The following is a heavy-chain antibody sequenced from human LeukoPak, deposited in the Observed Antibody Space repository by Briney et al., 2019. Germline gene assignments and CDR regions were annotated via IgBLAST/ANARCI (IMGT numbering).Heavy chain of an antibody. CDR1: GYTFTTYY. CDR3: ARESHNVAWHLGGY. CDR2: INPTRGSA. D-gene: IGHD3-22*01. J-gene: IGHJ4*02. Sequence: ASVKVSCMASGYTFTTYYMHWVRQAPGQGLEWMGMINPTRGSASYAQKFQDRVTMTRDTSTSTVYMELSGLTSEDTAAYYCARESHNVAWHLGGYWGQGTLVTVSS. V-gene: IGHV1-46*01.